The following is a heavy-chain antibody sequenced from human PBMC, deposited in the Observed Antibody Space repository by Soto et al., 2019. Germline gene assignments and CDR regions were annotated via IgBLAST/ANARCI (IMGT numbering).Heavy chain of an antibody. V-gene: IGHV3-73*01. CDR3: TTHYYGSGSYFDY. Sequence: GSLRLSCAASGFTFSGSAMHWVRQASGKGLEWVGRIRSRANSYATAYAASVKGRFTISRDDSKNTAYLQMNSLKTEDAAVYYCTTHYYGSGSYFDYWGQGTLVTVSS. D-gene: IGHD3-10*01. CDR1: GFTFSGSA. CDR2: IRSRANSYAT. J-gene: IGHJ4*02.